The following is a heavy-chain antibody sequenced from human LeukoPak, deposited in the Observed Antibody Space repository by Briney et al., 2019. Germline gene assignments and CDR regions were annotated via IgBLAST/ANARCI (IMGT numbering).Heavy chain of an antibody. V-gene: IGHV1-69*13. Sequence: SVKVSCKASGVTFSSYAIIWVRQAPGQGLEWMGGIIPIFGTANYAQKFQGRVTITADESTSTAYMELSSLTSDDTAVYYCARMSGYCSGGSCYGNNWFDPWGQGTLVTVSS. CDR3: ARMSGYCSGGSCYGNNWFDP. CDR1: GVTFSSYA. J-gene: IGHJ5*02. CDR2: IIPIFGTA. D-gene: IGHD2-15*01.